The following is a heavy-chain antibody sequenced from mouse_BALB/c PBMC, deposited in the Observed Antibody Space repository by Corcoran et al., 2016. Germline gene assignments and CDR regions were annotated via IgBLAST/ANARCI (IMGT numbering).Heavy chain of an antibody. D-gene: IGHD1-1*01. CDR1: GYSFTGYY. CDR3: ARGVLRSYFDY. V-gene: IGHV1S34*01. Sequence: LVKTGASVKISCKASGYSFTGYYMHWVKQSHGKSLEWIGYISCYNGATSYDQKFKGKATFTVDTSSSTAYMQFNSLTSEDSAVYYCARGVLRSYFDYWGQGTTLTVSS. CDR2: ISCYNGAT. J-gene: IGHJ2*01.